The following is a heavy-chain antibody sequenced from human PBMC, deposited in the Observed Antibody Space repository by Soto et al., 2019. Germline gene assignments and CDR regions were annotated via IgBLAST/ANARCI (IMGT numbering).Heavy chain of an antibody. CDR2: INSDGSST. CDR3: ARDLCSSTSCYAQRGIDP. Sequence: GGSLRLSCAASGFTFSSYWMHWVRQAPGKGLVWVSRINSDGSSTSYADSVKGRFTISRDNAKNTLYLQMNSLRAEDTAVYYCARDLCSSTSCYAQRGIDPWGQGTLVNVSS. J-gene: IGHJ5*02. V-gene: IGHV3-74*01. D-gene: IGHD2-2*01. CDR1: GFTFSSYW.